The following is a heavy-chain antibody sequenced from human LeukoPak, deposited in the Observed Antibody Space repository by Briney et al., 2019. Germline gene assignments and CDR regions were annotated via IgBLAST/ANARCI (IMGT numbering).Heavy chain of an antibody. Sequence: QAGGSLRLSCAASGFTFSSYSMNWVRQAPGKGLEWVAVISFDGGNKYYADSVKGRFTISRDNSKNTLYLQLNSLRAEDTAVYYCASPRSSPFDSWGQGTLVTVSS. CDR1: GFTFSSYS. CDR3: ASPRSSPFDS. V-gene: IGHV3-30*03. CDR2: ISFDGGNK. J-gene: IGHJ4*02. D-gene: IGHD6-6*01.